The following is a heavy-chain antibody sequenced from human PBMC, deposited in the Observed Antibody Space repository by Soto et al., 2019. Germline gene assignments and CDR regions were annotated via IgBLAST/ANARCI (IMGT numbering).Heavy chain of an antibody. D-gene: IGHD4-4*01. CDR1: GFTFSTYA. J-gene: IGHJ4*02. V-gene: IGHV3-23*01. CDR3: ARDLQSQYYFDY. Sequence: SLRLSCAASGFTFSTYAMTWVRQAPGKGLEWVSGIGGSGVSTYYADSVKGRFTISRDNSKNTLYLQMNSLRAEDTAVYYCARDLQSQYYFDYWGQGTLVTVSS. CDR2: IGGSGVST.